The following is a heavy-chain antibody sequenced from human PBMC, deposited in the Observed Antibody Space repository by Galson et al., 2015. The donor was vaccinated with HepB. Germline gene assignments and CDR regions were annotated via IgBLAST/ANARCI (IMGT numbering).Heavy chain of an antibody. CDR1: GYTFTSYG. D-gene: IGHD6-19*01. Sequence: SVKVSCKASGYTFTSYGISWVRQAPEQGLEWMGWISAYNGNTNYAQKLQGRVTMTTDTSTSTAYMELRSLRSDDTAVYYCARDNGIAVAGTFGFVDYWGQGTLVTVSS. CDR2: ISAYNGNT. J-gene: IGHJ4*02. CDR3: ARDNGIAVAGTFGFVDY. V-gene: IGHV1-18*04.